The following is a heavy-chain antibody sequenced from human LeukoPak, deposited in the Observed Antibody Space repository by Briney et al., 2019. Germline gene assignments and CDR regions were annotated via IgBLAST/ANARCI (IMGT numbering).Heavy chain of an antibody. J-gene: IGHJ4*02. CDR3: ARHQLRGFLDDN. V-gene: IGHV4-59*08. D-gene: IGHD3-10*01. Sequence: PSETLSLTCTVSGGSISSDYWSWIRQPPGKELEWIGCIYYSGTTNYNPSLQSRVSISIDTSKKQFSLKLTSVTAADTAVYYCARHQLRGFLDDNWGQGTLVTVSS. CDR2: IYYSGTT. CDR1: GGSISSDY.